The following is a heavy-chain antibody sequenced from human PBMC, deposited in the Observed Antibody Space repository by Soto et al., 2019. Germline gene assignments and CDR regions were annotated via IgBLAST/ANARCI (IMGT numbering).Heavy chain of an antibody. CDR3: ARVVVTLYSFDF. CDR1: GGSINNGDYY. CDR2: VYYIETT. J-gene: IGHJ4*02. D-gene: IGHD2-21*02. V-gene: IGHV4-30-4*01. Sequence: SETLSLTCTVSGGSINNGDYYWSWIRQPPGKGLEWIGYVYYIETTYYNPSLKSRLTISVDTSKNQFSLRLNSVTAADTAVYYCARVVVTLYSFDFWGQGALVTGSS.